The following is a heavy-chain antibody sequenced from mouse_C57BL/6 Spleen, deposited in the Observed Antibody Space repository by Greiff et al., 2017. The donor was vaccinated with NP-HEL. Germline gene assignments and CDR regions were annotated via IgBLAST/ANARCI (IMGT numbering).Heavy chain of an antibody. CDR3: AQERYYGNHYYFDY. V-gene: IGHV8-5*01. CDR2: IWWNDDK. CDR1: GFSLSTSNMG. J-gene: IGHJ2*01. D-gene: IGHD1-1*01. Sequence: QVQLKESGPGILQPSQTLSLTCSFSGFSLSTSNMGIGWIRQPSGKGLEWLAHIWWNDDKYYNPSLKGRLTISKDTSNNQVFLKITSVDTADTATYYCAQERYYGNHYYFDYWGQGTTLTVSS.